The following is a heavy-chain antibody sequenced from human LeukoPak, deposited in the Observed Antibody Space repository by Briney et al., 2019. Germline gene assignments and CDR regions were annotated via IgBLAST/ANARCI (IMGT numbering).Heavy chain of an antibody. V-gene: IGHV3-48*03. D-gene: IGHD3-10*01. J-gene: IGHJ4*02. CDR3: ARSAHSGLFDY. CDR2: ISSSGSTI. Sequence: GGSLRLSCAASGFTFSSYAMTWVRQAPGKGLEWVSYISSSGSTIYYADSLKGRFTISRDNAKNTMYLQMNSLRAEDTAVYYCARSAHSGLFDYWGQGTLVTVSS. CDR1: GFTFSSYA.